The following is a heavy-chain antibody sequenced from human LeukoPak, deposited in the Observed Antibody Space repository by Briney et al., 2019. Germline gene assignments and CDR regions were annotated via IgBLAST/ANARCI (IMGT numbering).Heavy chain of an antibody. V-gene: IGHV3-21*01. CDR3: ASGTVGNYALDY. Sequence: PGGSLRLSCAASGVTFSNARMNWVRQAPGKGLEWVSSIGTSSNNIYYTDSVKGRFTISRDNAKNSLYLQVDSLRVEDTAVYFCASGTVGNYALDYWGQGTLVTVSS. CDR1: GVTFSNAR. CDR2: IGTSSNNI. D-gene: IGHD1-7*01. J-gene: IGHJ4*02.